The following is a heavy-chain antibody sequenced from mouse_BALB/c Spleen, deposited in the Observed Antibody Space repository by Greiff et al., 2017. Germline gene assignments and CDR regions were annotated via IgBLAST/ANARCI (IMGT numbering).Heavy chain of an antibody. CDR3: ATHYGSSYFDY. J-gene: IGHJ2*01. CDR1: GFNIKDTY. CDR2: IDPANGNT. D-gene: IGHD1-1*01. V-gene: IGHV14-3*02. Sequence: VQLHQSGAELVKPGASVKLSCTASGFNIKDTYMHWVKQRPEQGLEWIGRIDPANGNTKYDPKFQGKATITADTSSNTAYLQLSSLTSEDTAVYYCATHYGSSYFDYWGQGTTRTVSS.